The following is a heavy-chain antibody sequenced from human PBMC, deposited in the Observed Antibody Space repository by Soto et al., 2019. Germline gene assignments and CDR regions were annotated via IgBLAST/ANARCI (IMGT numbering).Heavy chain of an antibody. CDR1: GFTFSSYG. Sequence: QVQLVESGGGVVQPGRSLRLSCAASGFTFSSYGMHWVRQAPGKGLEWVAVISYDGSNKHYADSVKGRFTISRDNSKNTLYLQMNSLRAEDTAVYYCAKAPWDIVVVPAIGDYWGQGTLVTVSS. CDR2: ISYDGSNK. CDR3: AKAPWDIVVVPAIGDY. V-gene: IGHV3-30*18. J-gene: IGHJ4*02. D-gene: IGHD2-2*01.